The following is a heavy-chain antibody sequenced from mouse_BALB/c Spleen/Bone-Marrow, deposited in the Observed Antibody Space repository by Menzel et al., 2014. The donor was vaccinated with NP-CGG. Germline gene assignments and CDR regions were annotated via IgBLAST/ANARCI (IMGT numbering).Heavy chain of an antibody. J-gene: IGHJ3*01. V-gene: IGHV1S127*01. CDR1: GHTFTSYW. CDR3: TRRDTTVERAWFAY. Sequence: LQESGAELVKPGASVKMSCKASGHTFTSYWMHWVKQRPGQGLEWIGTIDPSDSYTSYNQKFKGKATLTVDTSSSTAYMQLSSLTSEDSAVYYCTRRDTTVERAWFAYWGQGTLVTVSA. CDR2: IDPSDSYT. D-gene: IGHD1-1*01.